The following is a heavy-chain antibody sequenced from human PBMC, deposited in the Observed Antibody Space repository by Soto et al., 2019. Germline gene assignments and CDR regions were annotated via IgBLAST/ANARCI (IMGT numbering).Heavy chain of an antibody. CDR1: GFTFSSYS. CDR3: ASYYYVSSGYNNHDAFDI. Sequence: GGSLRLSCAASGFTFSSYSMNWVRQAPGKGLEWVSYISSSSSTIYYADSVKGRFTISRDNAKNSLYLQMNSLRDEDTAVYYCASYYYVSSGYNNHDAFDIWSQGTMVTGSS. CDR2: ISSSSSTI. D-gene: IGHD3-22*01. J-gene: IGHJ3*02. V-gene: IGHV3-48*02.